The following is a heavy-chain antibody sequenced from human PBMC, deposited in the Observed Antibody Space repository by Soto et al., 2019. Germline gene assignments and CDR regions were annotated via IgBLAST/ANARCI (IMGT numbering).Heavy chain of an antibody. CDR3: AKLKGGLGRFYGMDA. D-gene: IGHD3-3*01. CDR2: ISTGGGST. V-gene: IGHV3-23*04. Sequence: DEQLVESGGGSLQPGGSLRLSCAASGFSFRNYGMTWVRQSPGKGLEWVSLISTGGGSTDYADSVKGRFTISRDNSQNMLFLQMTGLRGDDTALYYCAKLKGGLGRFYGMDAWGQGTMVLVSS. J-gene: IGHJ6*02. CDR1: GFSFRNYG.